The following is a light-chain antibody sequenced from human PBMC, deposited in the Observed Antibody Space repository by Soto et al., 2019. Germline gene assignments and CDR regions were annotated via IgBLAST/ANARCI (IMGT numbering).Light chain of an antibody. CDR3: SSYAGSNNYV. CDR2: EVS. J-gene: IGLJ1*01. CDR1: SSDVGGYNY. V-gene: IGLV2-8*01. Sequence: QSVLTQPPSASGSPGQSVTISCTGTSSDVGGYNYVSWYQQHPGKAHKLIIYEVSKRPSGVPDRFSGSKSGNTASLTVSGLQAEDEADCYCSSYAGSNNYVFGTGTKVTVL.